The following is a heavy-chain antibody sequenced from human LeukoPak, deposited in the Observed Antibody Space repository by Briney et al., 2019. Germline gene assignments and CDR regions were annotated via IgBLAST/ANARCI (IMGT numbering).Heavy chain of an antibody. CDR2: IYYSGST. CDR1: GGSISSSSYY. D-gene: IGHD3-16*01. V-gene: IGHV4-39*07. CDR3: ARDPAIDDYVWGSFDY. Sequence: SETLSLTCTVSGGSISSSSYYWGWIRQPPGKGLEWIGSIYYSGSTYYNPSLKSRVTISVDTSKNQFSLKLSSVTAADTAVFYCARDPAIDDYVWGSFDYWGQGTLVTVSS. J-gene: IGHJ4*02.